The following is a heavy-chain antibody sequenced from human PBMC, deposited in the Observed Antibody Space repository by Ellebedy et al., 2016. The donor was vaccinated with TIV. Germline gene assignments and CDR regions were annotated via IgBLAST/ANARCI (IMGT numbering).Heavy chain of an antibody. J-gene: IGHJ2*01. CDR1: GGSISSSSYY. CDR3: ARINYDYIWGSYRPTRFDL. D-gene: IGHD3-16*02. Sequence: SETLSLXCTVSGGSISSSSYYWGWIRQPPGKGLEWIGSIYYSGSTYYNPSLKSRVTISVDTSKNQFSLKLSSVTAADTAVYYCARINYDYIWGSYRPTRFDLWGRGTLVTVSS. CDR2: IYYSGST. V-gene: IGHV4-39*07.